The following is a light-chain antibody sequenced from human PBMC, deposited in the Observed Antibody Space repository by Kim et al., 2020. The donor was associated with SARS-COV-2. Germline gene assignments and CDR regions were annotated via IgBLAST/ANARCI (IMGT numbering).Light chain of an antibody. CDR3: QVWDRTTGV. V-gene: IGLV3-9*01. J-gene: IGLJ3*02. CDR1: NIGSEN. CDR2: RDT. Sequence: SVALGQTARITCGGNNIGSENVHWYQQKPGQAPVLVIYRDTNRPSGIPERFSGSNSGNTATLTITRAQVGDEADYYCQVWDRTTGVFGGGTQLTVL.